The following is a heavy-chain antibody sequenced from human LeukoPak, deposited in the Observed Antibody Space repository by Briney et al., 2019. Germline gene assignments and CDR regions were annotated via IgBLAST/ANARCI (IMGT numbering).Heavy chain of an antibody. CDR2: IKQDGSEK. CDR1: GFTFSNYW. J-gene: IGHJ4*02. Sequence: GGSLRLSCAASGFTFSNYWMTWVRQAPGKGPEWVANIKQDGSEKYYMDSMKGRFTISRDNAKNSLYLQMNSLRAEDTAVYYCTTDWHIAAAGLFDYWGQGTLVTVSS. CDR3: TTDWHIAAAGLFDY. D-gene: IGHD6-13*01. V-gene: IGHV3-7*01.